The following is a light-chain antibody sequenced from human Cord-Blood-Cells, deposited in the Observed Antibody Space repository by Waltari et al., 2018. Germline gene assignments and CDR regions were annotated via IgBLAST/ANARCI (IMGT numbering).Light chain of an antibody. Sequence: EIVLPQSPATLSLSPGERATLSCRASQSVSSYLAWCQQKPGQAPRLLIYDASNRATGIPARFSGSGSGTDFTLTISSLEPEDFAGYYCQQRSNWPRTFGQGTKVEIK. CDR3: QQRSNWPRT. CDR1: QSVSSY. CDR2: DAS. J-gene: IGKJ1*01. V-gene: IGKV3-11*01.